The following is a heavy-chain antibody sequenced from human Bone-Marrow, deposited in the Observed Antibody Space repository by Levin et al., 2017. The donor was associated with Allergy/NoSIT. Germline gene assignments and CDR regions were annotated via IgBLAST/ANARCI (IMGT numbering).Heavy chain of an antibody. CDR2: IYYSGST. CDR1: GGSISSSSYY. J-gene: IGHJ4*02. CDR3: ARYPPGIVVVRGDY. D-gene: IGHD2-2*01. V-gene: IGHV4-39*01. Sequence: PSETLSLTCTVSGGSISSSSYYWGWIRQPPGKGLEWIGSIYYSGSTYYNPSLKSRVTISVDTSKNQFSLKLSSVTAADTAVYYCARYPPGIVVVRGDYWGQGTLVTVSS.